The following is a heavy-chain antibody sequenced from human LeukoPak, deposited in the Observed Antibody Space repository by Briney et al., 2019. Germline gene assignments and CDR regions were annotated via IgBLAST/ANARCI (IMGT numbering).Heavy chain of an antibody. CDR1: GGSFSGYY. D-gene: IGHD3-3*01. CDR2: INHSGST. Sequence: SETLSLTCAVYGGSFSGYYWSWIRQPPGKGLEWIGEINHSGSTNYNPSLKSRVTISVDTSKNRFSLKLSSVTAADTAVYYCARAWSYYYYGMDVWGQGTTVTVSS. V-gene: IGHV4-34*01. J-gene: IGHJ6*02. CDR3: ARAWSYYYYGMDV.